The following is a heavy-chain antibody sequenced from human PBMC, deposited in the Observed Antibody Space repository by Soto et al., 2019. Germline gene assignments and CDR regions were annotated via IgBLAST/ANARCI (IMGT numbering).Heavy chain of an antibody. J-gene: IGHJ4*02. Sequence: QVQLQQWGAGLLKPSETLSLTCAVYGGSFSGYYWSWIRQPPGKGLEWIGEINHSGSTNYNPSLKSRVTISVDTSKNQFSLKLSSVTAADTAVYYCARAPVYYFEYWGQGTLVTVSS. CDR2: INHSGST. CDR1: GGSFSGYY. D-gene: IGHD2-8*01. V-gene: IGHV4-34*01. CDR3: ARAPVYYFEY.